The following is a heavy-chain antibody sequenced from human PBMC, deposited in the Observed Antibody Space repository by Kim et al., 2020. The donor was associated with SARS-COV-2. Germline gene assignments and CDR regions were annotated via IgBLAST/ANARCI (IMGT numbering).Heavy chain of an antibody. CDR3: AKDLRLLAATPNWFDP. V-gene: IGHV3-30*18. CDR1: GFTFSSYG. CDR2: ISYDGSNK. Sequence: GGSLRLSCAASGFTFSSYGMHWVRQAPGKGLEWVAVISYDGSNKYYADSVKGRFTISRDNSKNTLYLQMNSLRAEDTAVYYCAKDLRLLAATPNWFDPWG. J-gene: IGHJ5*02. D-gene: IGHD2-15*01.